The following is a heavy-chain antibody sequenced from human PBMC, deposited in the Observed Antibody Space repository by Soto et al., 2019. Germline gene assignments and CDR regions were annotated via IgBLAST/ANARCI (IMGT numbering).Heavy chain of an antibody. J-gene: IGHJ4*02. D-gene: IGHD5-12*01. V-gene: IGHV4-31*03. CDR2: IYHSGVT. Sequence: SETLSRTCSVSAFSIRIFCYYWNWIRHPPGKGLECIGYIYHSGVTYSSPSLRIRVTISLDTSKNHFSLKLSSVTAADTAVYYCARDRGGYGVYDYWGQGTLVTVSS. CDR3: ARDRGGYGVYDY. CDR1: AFSIRIFCYY.